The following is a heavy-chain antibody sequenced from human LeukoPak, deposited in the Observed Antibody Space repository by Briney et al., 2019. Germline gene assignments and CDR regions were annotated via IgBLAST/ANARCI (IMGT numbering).Heavy chain of an antibody. Sequence: GGSLRVYCAASGFTVSSNYMSWVRQAPGKGLKWVSVINSGGSTYYADSVKGRFTISRDNSKNTLYLQMNSLRAEDTAVYYCAREVGYSYGPSTYWYFDLWGRGTLVTVSS. CDR3: AREVGYSYGPSTYWYFDL. CDR2: INSGGST. CDR1: GFTVSSNY. V-gene: IGHV3-53*01. J-gene: IGHJ2*01. D-gene: IGHD5-18*01.